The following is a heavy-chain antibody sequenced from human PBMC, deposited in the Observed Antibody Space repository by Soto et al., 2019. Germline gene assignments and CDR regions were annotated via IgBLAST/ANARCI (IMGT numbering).Heavy chain of an antibody. V-gene: IGHV3-7*01. Sequence: EVQLVQSGGDLVQPGGSLRLSCVASGFTFSTYWMTWVRQAPGMGLEWVAGIKEDGSEEVYVDSVKGRFSISRDNAKTSLYLQLNSLRAEDTAVFYCATAISSPFRSFGYWGQGSLVTCSS. D-gene: IGHD3-3*02. CDR1: GFTFSTYW. CDR2: IKEDGSEE. CDR3: ATAISSPFRSFGY. J-gene: IGHJ4*02.